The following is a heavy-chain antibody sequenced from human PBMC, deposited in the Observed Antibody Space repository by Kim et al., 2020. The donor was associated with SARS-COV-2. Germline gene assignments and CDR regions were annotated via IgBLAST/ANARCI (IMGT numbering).Heavy chain of an antibody. J-gene: IGHJ4*02. V-gene: IGHV3-15*01. D-gene: IGHD2-15*01. CDR1: GFTFSNAW. Sequence: GGSLRLSCAASGFTFSNAWMSWVRQAPGKGLEWVGRIKSKTDGGTTDYAAPVKGRFTISRDDSKNTLYLQMNSLKTEDTAVYYCTTSGYLGRYCSGGSCYSFDYWGQGTLVTVSS. CDR3: TTSGYLGRYCSGGSCYSFDY. CDR2: IKSKTDGGTT.